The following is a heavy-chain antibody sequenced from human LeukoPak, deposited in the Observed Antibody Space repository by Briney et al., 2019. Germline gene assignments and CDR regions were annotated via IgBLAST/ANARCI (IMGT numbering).Heavy chain of an antibody. CDR2: IKQDGSEK. Sequence: GGSLRLSCAASGFTFSSYWMTWVRQAPGKGLEWVANIKQDGSEKHYVDSMKGRFTISRDNSKNTVYLQMNSLRAEDTAVYYCAKDLGIVAAYCYGMDVWGQGTTVTVSS. CDR3: AKDLGIVAAYCYGMDV. D-gene: IGHD6-13*01. V-gene: IGHV3-7*01. J-gene: IGHJ6*02. CDR1: GFTFSSYW.